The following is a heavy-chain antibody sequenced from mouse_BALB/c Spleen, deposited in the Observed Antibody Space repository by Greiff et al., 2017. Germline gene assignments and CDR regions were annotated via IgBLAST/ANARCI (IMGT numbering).Heavy chain of an antibody. Sequence: VQLKQSGAELVKPGASVKLSCTASGFNIKDTYMHWVKQRPEQGLEWIGRIDPANGNTKYDPKFQGKATITADTSSNTAYLQLSSLTSEDTAVYYCARYDYYRSWFAYWGQGTLVTVSA. CDR1: GFNIKDTY. J-gene: IGHJ3*01. CDR3: ARYDYYRSWFAY. D-gene: IGHD2-4*01. CDR2: IDPANGNT. V-gene: IGHV14-3*02.